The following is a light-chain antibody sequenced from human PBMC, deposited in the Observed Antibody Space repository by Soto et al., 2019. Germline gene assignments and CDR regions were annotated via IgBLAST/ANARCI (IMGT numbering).Light chain of an antibody. J-gene: IGKJ5*01. V-gene: IGKV3-15*01. CDR2: DAS. Sequence: EIVLTQSPGTLSLSPGERATLSCRASHSVRSDLAWYQQKPGQSPRLLIFDASTRATGIPARFSGSGSGTEFTLTISNLQSEDFAVYYCHQYNKWPPITFGQGTRLEI. CDR1: HSVRSD. CDR3: HQYNKWPPIT.